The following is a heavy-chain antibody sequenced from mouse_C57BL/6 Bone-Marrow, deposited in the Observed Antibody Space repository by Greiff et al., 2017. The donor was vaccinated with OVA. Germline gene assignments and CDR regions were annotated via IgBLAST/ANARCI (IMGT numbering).Heavy chain of an antibody. CDR1: GYTFTEYT. Sequence: QVQLQQSGAELVKPGASVKLSCKASGYTFTEYTIHWVKQRSGQGLEWIGWFYPGSGSIKYNEKFKDKATLTADKSSSTVYMELSRLTSEDSAVYFCARHEIFYYDYDGYAMDYCVEEPQSPSPQ. J-gene: IGHJ4*01. CDR2: FYPGSGSI. D-gene: IGHD2-4*01. V-gene: IGHV1-62-2*01. CDR3: ARHEIFYYDYDGYAMDY.